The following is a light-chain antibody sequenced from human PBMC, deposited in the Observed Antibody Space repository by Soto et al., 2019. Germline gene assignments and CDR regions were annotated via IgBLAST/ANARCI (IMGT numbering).Light chain of an antibody. Sequence: EIVLTQSPGTLSLSPGERATLSCRASQSVSSSYLAWYQQKPGQAPRLLIYGASSRATGIPERFSGSGSGTDFPRTITRLEPEYCAVYYCQQYGSSPWTFGQGTKVDIK. J-gene: IGKJ1*01. CDR1: QSVSSSY. V-gene: IGKV3-20*01. CDR2: GAS. CDR3: QQYGSSPWT.